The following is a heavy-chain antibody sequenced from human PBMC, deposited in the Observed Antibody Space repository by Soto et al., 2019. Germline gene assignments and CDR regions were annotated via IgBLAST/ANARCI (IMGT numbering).Heavy chain of an antibody. Sequence: EVQLVESGGGLVKPGGSLRLSCAASGFTFSNAWMSWVRQAPGKGLEWVGRIKSKTDGGTTDYAAPVKGRFTISRDDSKNTLYLQMNSLKTEDTAVYYCTTDPTFFGVVIRNFDYWGQGTLVTVSS. J-gene: IGHJ4*02. V-gene: IGHV3-15*01. D-gene: IGHD3-3*01. CDR3: TTDPTFFGVVIRNFDY. CDR1: GFTFSNAW. CDR2: IKSKTDGGTT.